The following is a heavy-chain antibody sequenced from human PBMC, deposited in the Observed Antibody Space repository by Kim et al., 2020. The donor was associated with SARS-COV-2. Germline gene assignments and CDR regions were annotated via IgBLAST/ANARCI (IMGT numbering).Heavy chain of an antibody. Sequence: GESLKISCKGSGYSFTSYWISWVRQMPGKGLEWMGRIDPSDSYTNYSPSFQGHVTISADKSISTAYLQWSSLKASDTAMYHCARLDCGSTSCYLGMGMDVGGQGTAVPVPS. CDR1: GYSFTSYW. V-gene: IGHV5-10-1*01. J-gene: IGHJ6*02. D-gene: IGHD2-2*01. CDR2: IDPSDSYT. CDR3: ARLDCGSTSCYLGMGMDV.